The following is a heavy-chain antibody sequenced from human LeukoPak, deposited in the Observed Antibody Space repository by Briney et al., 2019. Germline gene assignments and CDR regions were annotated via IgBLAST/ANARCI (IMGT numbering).Heavy chain of an antibody. D-gene: IGHD3-22*01. V-gene: IGHV3-11*04. CDR3: ARDYRYYYYSIPRAFDI. Sequence: PGGSLRLSCAASGFTFSDYYMSWIRQAPGKGLEWVSYISSSGSTMYYADSVKGRFTISRDNAKNSLYLQMNSLKAEDTAAYYCARDYRYYYYSIPRAFDIWGQGTMVTVSS. CDR2: ISSSGSTM. J-gene: IGHJ3*02. CDR1: GFTFSDYY.